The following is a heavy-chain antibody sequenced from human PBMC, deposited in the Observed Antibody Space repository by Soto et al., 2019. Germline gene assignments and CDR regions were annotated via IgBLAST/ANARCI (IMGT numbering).Heavy chain of an antibody. CDR3: ARDYRAPSAGAMDV. CDR1: GYSISSGYY. Sequence: PSETLSLTCAVSGYSISSGYYWGCIRQPPGKGLEWIGSIYYSGSTYYNPSLKSRITISVDTSKNQFSLKLTSVTAADTAVYYCARDYRAPSAGAMDVWGQGTTVTVSS. CDR2: IYYSGST. D-gene: IGHD2-15*01. V-gene: IGHV4-38-2*02. J-gene: IGHJ6*02.